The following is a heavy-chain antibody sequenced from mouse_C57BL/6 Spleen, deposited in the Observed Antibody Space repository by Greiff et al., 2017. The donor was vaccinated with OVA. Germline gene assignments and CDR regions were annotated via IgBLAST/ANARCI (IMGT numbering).Heavy chain of an antibody. CDR3: ARAVLQRWYYYDG. CDR1: GYTFTSYW. CDR2: INPSNGGT. V-gene: IGHV1-53*01. D-gene: IGHD1-1*02. Sequence: QVHVKQPGTELVKPGASVKLSCKASGYTFTSYWMHWVKQRPGQGLEWIGNINPSNGGTNYNETFQSKATLTVDKSSSTAYMQLSSLTSEDSAVYYCARAVLQRWYYYDGWGQGATLTASS. J-gene: IGHJ2*01.